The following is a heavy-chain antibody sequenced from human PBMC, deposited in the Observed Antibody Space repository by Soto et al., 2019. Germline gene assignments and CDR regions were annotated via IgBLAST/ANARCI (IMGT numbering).Heavy chain of an antibody. V-gene: IGHV4-39*01. Sequence: SETLSLTCTVSGGSISSSSYYWGWIRQPPGKGLEWIGSIYYSGSTYYNPSLKSRVTISVDTSKNQFSLKLSSVTAADTAVYYCARTWGAVYFDYWGQGTLVTVSS. J-gene: IGHJ4*02. D-gene: IGHD3-16*01. CDR1: GGSISSSSYY. CDR3: ARTWGAVYFDY. CDR2: IYYSGST.